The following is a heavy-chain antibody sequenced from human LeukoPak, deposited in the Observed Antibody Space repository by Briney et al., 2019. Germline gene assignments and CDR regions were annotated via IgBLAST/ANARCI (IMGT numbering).Heavy chain of an antibody. CDR3: ARMTTVTTAAYYYFMDV. D-gene: IGHD4-11*01. V-gene: IGHV3-48*01. Sequence: PGGSLRLSCAASAFTFSTYSMNWVRQAPGKGLEWVSYISSNSCTIYNADSVKGRFTISRDNAEDSLYLQMNSLRVEDTAVYYCARMTTVTTAAYYYFMDVWGKGTTVTVSS. CDR1: AFTFSTYS. CDR2: ISSNSCTI. J-gene: IGHJ6*03.